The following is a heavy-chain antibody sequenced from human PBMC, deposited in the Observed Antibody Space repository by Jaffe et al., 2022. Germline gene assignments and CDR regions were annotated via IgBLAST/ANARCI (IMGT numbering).Heavy chain of an antibody. CDR1: GFSFSRGW. V-gene: IGHV3-7*01. J-gene: IGHJ4*02. D-gene: IGHD3-3*01. Sequence: EVQLVESGGGLVQPGGSLRLSCAASGFSFSRGWMSWVRQAPGKGLEWVANINQDGREKSYAESVKGRFTISRDNAKNSLYLQMNSLRGEDTAVYHCAKYDYWSGYSYDNWGQGTLVTVSS. CDR2: INQDGREK. CDR3: AKYDYWSGYSYDN.